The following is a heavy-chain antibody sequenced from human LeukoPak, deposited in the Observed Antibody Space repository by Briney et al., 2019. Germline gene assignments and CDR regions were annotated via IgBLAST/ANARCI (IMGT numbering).Heavy chain of an antibody. Sequence: GGSLRLSCVASGFTVSSNYMSWVRQAPGKGPEWVSVIYSGGSTEYADSVKGRFIISRDNSKNTLYFQMNSLRAEDTAVYYCAREFRKYFDYWGQGIPVTVSS. J-gene: IGHJ4*02. CDR2: IYSGGST. CDR3: AREFRKYFDY. D-gene: IGHD1-14*01. V-gene: IGHV3-66*01. CDR1: GFTVSSNY.